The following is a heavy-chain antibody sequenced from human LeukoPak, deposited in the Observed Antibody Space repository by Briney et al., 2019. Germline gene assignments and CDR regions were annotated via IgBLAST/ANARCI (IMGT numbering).Heavy chain of an antibody. CDR2: MKQDGSEK. CDR3: ARDRRDGYNVLDY. Sequence: GGSLRLSCAASGFTFSTYWMTWVRQAPGKRLEWVANMKQDGSEKYYVDSVKGRFTISRDNAKNSLYLQMNSLSAEDTAIYYCARDRRDGYNVLDYWGQGTLVTVSS. V-gene: IGHV3-7*01. D-gene: IGHD5-24*01. CDR1: GFTFSTYW. J-gene: IGHJ4*02.